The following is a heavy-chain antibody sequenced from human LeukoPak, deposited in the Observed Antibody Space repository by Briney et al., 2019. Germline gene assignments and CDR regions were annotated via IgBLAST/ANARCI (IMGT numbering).Heavy chain of an antibody. CDR3: ARISGGVVVTYYFDY. J-gene: IGHJ4*02. CDR2: ISSSSSTI. Sequence: PGGSLTLSCPASGFTFTDYSRNWVRQAPRKGLEWVSYISSSSSTIYYADSVEGRFTISRHNAKNSLYLQMNGLRDEDMAVYYCARISGGVVVTYYFDYWGGGSLVTVS. CDR1: GFTFTDYS. D-gene: IGHD3-22*01. V-gene: IGHV3-48*02.